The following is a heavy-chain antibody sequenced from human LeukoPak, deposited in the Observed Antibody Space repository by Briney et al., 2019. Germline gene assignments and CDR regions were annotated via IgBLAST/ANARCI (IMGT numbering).Heavy chain of an antibody. CDR3: ATYYCSTTSCYPYFFDY. Sequence: ASVKVSCKASGYTFTSYGISWARQAPGQGLEWMGWINPDNGNTKYAQKFQGRVTMTTDTSTSTAHMELRSLRSDDTAVYYCATYYCSTTSCYPYFFDYWGQGTLVTVSS. V-gene: IGHV1-18*01. CDR1: GYTFTSYG. D-gene: IGHD2-2*01. J-gene: IGHJ4*02. CDR2: INPDNGNT.